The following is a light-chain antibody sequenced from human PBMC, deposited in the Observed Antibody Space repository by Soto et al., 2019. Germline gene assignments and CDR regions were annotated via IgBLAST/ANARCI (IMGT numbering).Light chain of an antibody. CDR3: QQFHRYPVT. CDR1: QSIDSW. V-gene: IGKV1-5*03. CDR2: KAS. Sequence: DIQMTQSPSTLSASVGDRVTITCRASQSIDSWLAWYQQKPGKAPNLLIYKASSLESGVPSRFSGSGSGTEFTLTISSLKPDDSATYYCQQFHRYPVTFGQGTKVEI. J-gene: IGKJ1*01.